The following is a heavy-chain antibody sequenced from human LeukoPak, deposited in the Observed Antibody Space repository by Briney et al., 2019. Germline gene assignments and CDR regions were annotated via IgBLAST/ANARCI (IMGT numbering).Heavy chain of an antibody. CDR3: MRGEYYYDD. J-gene: IGHJ4*02. V-gene: IGHV3-21*01. D-gene: IGHD2-8*01. CDR1: GFTFSSYA. CDR2: ICSSSSYI. Sequence: GGSLTLSCAASGFTFSSYAMSWVRQAAGKGLEWVASICSSSSYIYYADSVKGRFTISRNNAKNSLYLQMNSLTADGTAVYLLMRGEYYYDDWGQGTLVTVSS.